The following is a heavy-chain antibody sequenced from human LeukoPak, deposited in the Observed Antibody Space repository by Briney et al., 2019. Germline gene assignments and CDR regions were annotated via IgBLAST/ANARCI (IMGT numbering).Heavy chain of an antibody. CDR2: IWYDGSNK. CDR1: GFTFSSYG. Sequence: GGSLRLSCAASGFTFSSYGMHWVRQALGKGLEWVAVIWYDGSNKYYADSVKGRFTISRDNSKNTLYLQMNSLRAEDTAVYYCAKKAVAGPFDYWGQGTLVTVSS. V-gene: IGHV3-33*06. CDR3: AKKAVAGPFDY. D-gene: IGHD6-19*01. J-gene: IGHJ4*02.